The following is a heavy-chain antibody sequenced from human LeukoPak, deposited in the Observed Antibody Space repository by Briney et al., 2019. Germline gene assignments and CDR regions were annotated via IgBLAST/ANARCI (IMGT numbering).Heavy chain of an antibody. CDR3: AKDWTTVGNGDPYYFDY. CDR1: GFTFSNYG. V-gene: IGHV3-30*02. D-gene: IGHD4-11*01. CDR2: IRYDGNNK. J-gene: IGHJ4*02. Sequence: GGSLRLSCAASGFTFSNYGMHWVRRAPGKGLEWVAFIRYDGNNKYYPDSVKGRFTISRDNSKNTLYLQMNSLRAEDTAVYYCAKDWTTVGNGDPYYFDYWGQGTLVTVSS.